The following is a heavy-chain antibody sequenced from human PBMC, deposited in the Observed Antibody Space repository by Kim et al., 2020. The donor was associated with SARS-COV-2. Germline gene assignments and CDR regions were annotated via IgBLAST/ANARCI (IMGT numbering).Heavy chain of an antibody. CDR3: ATRLFTFVVFYFDY. V-gene: IGHV4-39*02. CDR2: MYYTGDT. J-gene: IGHJ4*01. Sequence: SETLSLTCTVSGASISSINHYWGRIRQTPGKGLEWIASMYYTGDTSYNPSFKSRVTISVDTAQNHFSLRLNSVTAADTAVWYCATRLFTFVVFYFDYLG. CDR1: GASISSINHY.